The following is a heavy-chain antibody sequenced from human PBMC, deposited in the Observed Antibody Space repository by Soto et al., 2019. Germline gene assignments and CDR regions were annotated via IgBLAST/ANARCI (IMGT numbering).Heavy chain of an antibody. V-gene: IGHV3-13*01. D-gene: IGHD6-6*01. Sequence: EVQLVESGGGLVQPGGSLRLSCAASGFTFSSYDMHWVRQATGTGLEWVSAIGTAGDTSYPGSVTGRFTISRENAKNSFSLQTNRLRGGDTGVYYCASVRKGQAEGRSYYGMDVWGQGTTVTFAS. J-gene: IGHJ6*02. CDR2: IGTAGDT. CDR3: ASVRKGQAEGRSYYGMDV. CDR1: GFTFSSYD.